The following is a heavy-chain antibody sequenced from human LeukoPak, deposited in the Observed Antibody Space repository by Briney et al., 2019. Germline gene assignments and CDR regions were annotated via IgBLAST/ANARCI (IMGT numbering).Heavy chain of an antibody. D-gene: IGHD2-15*01. CDR2: INPSGDT. J-gene: IGHJ4*02. V-gene: IGHV1-46*01. Sequence: ASVKVSCKASGYTFTSYYMHWVRQAPGQGLEWMGIINPSGDTNYAQKFHERVTITRDMSTNTAYMELSSLRSEDTAVYYCTAETRTYCSGGSCPDHWGQGTLVTVSS. CDR3: TAETRTYCSGGSCPDH. CDR1: GYTFTSYY.